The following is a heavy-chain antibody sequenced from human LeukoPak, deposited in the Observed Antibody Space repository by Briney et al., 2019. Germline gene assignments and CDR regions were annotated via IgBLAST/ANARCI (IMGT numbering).Heavy chain of an antibody. J-gene: IGHJ4*02. Sequence: SETLSLTCTVSGGSISSGDYYWSWIRQPPGEGLEWIGYIYYSGSTYYNPSLKSRVTISVDTSKNQFSLKLSSVTAADTAVYYCARDPGPYGSGTFDYWGQGTLVTVSS. CDR1: GGSISSGDYY. V-gene: IGHV4-30-4*01. CDR3: ARDPGPYGSGTFDY. CDR2: IYYSGST. D-gene: IGHD3-10*01.